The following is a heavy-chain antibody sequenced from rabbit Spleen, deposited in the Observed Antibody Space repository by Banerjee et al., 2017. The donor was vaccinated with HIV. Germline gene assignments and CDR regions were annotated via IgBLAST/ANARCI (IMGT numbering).Heavy chain of an antibody. Sequence: HLKESGGGLVQPGGSLKLSCTASGFTLSSYYMNWVRQAPGKGLEWIGYIDPVFGITYYANWVNGRFSISRENAQNTVFLQMTSLTAADTATYFCARHDNGGASDYYFNLWGQGTLVTVS. V-gene: IGHV1S7*01. D-gene: IGHD2-1*01. J-gene: IGHJ4*01. CDR1: GFTLSSYY. CDR2: IDPVFGIT. CDR3: ARHDNGGASDYYFNL.